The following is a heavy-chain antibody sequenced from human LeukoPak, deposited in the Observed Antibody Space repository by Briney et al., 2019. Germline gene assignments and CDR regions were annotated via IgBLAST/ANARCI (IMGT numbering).Heavy chain of an antibody. V-gene: IGHV3-23*01. Sequence: GGSLGLSCAASGFTFSNFGMSWVRQAPGKGLEWVSAIFGNGVTTYYADSVKGRFIISRDNSQNRLFLQVNSLRVEDTAVYYCAKGLGDLASAPDSWGQGTLVTVSS. D-gene: IGHD6-6*01. CDR3: AKGLGDLASAPDS. CDR1: GFTFSNFG. CDR2: IFGNGVTT. J-gene: IGHJ5*01.